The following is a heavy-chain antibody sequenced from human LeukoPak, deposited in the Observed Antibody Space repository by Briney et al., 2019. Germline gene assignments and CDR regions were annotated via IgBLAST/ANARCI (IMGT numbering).Heavy chain of an antibody. CDR3: AKGGEQWLVPNYFDY. CDR1: GFTFSSYA. Sequence: PGGSLRLSCAASGFTFSSYAMSWVRQAPGKGLEWVSAISGSGGSTYYADSVKGRFTISRDNSKNTLYLQMNSLRAEDTAVYYCAKGGEQWLVPNYFDYWGQGTLVTVSS. CDR2: ISGSGGST. J-gene: IGHJ4*02. D-gene: IGHD6-19*01. V-gene: IGHV3-23*01.